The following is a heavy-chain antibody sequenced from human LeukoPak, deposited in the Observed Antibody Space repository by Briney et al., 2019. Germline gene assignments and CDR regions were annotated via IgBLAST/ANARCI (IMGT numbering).Heavy chain of an antibody. CDR2: IYPGDSDT. CDR3: ARQWGDCSSTSCYSAY. J-gene: IGHJ4*02. D-gene: IGHD2-2*01. V-gene: IGHV5-51*01. CDR1: GSSFASYW. Sequence: NHGASLQISCKGSGSSFASYWIAWVRQLPGKGLEWMGIIYPGDSDTRYSPSFQGQVTISADKSISTAYLQWSSLKASDTAIYYCARQWGDCSSTSCYSAYWGQGTLVTVSS.